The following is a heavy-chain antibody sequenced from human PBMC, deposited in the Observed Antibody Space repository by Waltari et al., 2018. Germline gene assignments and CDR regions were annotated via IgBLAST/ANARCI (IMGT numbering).Heavy chain of an antibody. V-gene: IGHV1-18*01. D-gene: IGHD6-13*01. CDR1: GFIFSNYG. CDR3: ARDDVDSSSFGGF. Sequence: QLQLVQSGAEVKKPGASVKVSCQGSGFIFSNYGITWVRQAPGQGLEWMGWISAYNGNTNYEQKFQGRVTMTTDTSTSTAYMELRSLRSDDTAVYYCARDDVDSSSFGGFWGQGTLVTVSS. CDR2: ISAYNGNT. J-gene: IGHJ4*02.